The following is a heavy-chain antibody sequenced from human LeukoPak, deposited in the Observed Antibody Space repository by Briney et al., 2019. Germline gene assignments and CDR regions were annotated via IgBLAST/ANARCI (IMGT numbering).Heavy chain of an antibody. CDR3: ARDSPFDSSGYSEFDY. CDR1: GFTFDDYG. Sequence: PGGSLRLSCAASGFTFDDYGMSWVRQAPWKGLEWVSGINWNGGSTGYADSVKGRFTISRDNAKNSLYLQMNSLRAEDTALYYCARDSPFDSSGYSEFDYWGQGTLVTVSS. V-gene: IGHV3-20*04. CDR2: INWNGGST. J-gene: IGHJ4*02. D-gene: IGHD3-22*01.